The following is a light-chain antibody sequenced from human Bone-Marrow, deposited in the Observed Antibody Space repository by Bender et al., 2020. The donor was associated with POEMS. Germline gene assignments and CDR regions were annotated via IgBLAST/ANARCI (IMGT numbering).Light chain of an antibody. CDR2: DVI. J-gene: IGLJ2*01. Sequence: QSALTQPASVSGSPGQSITISCTGTSSDIGVYDFVSWYQQHPGKAPTLIIYDVINRPSGVSHRFSGSKSGNTASLTISGLQAEDEGDYYCRSYTSGGTLVVFGGGTKLTVL. V-gene: IGLV2-14*03. CDR3: RSYTSGGTLVV. CDR1: SSDIGVYDF.